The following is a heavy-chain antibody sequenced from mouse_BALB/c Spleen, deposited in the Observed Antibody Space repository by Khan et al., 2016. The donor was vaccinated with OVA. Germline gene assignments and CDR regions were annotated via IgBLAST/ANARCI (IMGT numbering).Heavy chain of an antibody. CDR1: GYTFTSYY. J-gene: IGHJ3*01. V-gene: IGHV1S81*02. CDR3: ARSGWAAFAY. Sequence: QVQLQQPGAELVKPGASVKLSCKASGYTFTSYYIYWVKQRPGQGLEWIGGINPSNGGTYFNEKFESKATLTVDKSSSTAFMQVSSRTSEDSAVYYFARSGWAAFAYWGQGTLVTVSA. CDR2: INPSNGGT. D-gene: IGHD1-1*02.